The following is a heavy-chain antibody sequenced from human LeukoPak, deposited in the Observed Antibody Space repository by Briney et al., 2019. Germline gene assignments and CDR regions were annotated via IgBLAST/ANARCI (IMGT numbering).Heavy chain of an antibody. CDR2: IYYSGST. D-gene: IGHD5-18*01. V-gene: IGHV4-30-4*08. CDR1: GGSISSGDYY. J-gene: IGHJ4*02. Sequence: PSETLSLTGTVSGGSISSGDYYWSWIRQPPGKGLEWIGYIYYSGSTYYNPSLKSRVTISVDTSKNQFSLKLSSVTAANTAVYYCARGYPAMVIDYWGREPWSPSPQ. CDR3: ARGYPAMVIDY.